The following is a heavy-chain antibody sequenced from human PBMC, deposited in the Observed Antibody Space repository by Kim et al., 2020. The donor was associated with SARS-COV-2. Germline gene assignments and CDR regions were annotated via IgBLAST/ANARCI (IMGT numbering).Heavy chain of an antibody. CDR1: GYTFTGNH. D-gene: IGHD3-16*01. Sequence: ASVKVSCEASGYTFTGNHMHWVRQAPGEVLEWMGRMNPKTGDTKYAQKFHGRVTMTRDTSISTAYMYLSSLRSDETAVYYLSREGGSLMGATGPHAYWGQ. V-gene: IGHV1-2*06. CDR2: MNPKTGDT. CDR3: SREGGSLMGATGPHAY. J-gene: IGHJ4*02.